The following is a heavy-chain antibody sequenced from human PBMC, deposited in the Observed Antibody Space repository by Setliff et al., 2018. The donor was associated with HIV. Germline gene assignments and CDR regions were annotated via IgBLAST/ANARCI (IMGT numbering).Heavy chain of an antibody. V-gene: IGHV3-11*05. CDR2: ITGSSSYT. D-gene: IGHD5-12*01. CDR1: GFTSSDYY. Sequence: KPGGSLRLSCAASGFTSSDYYMSWIRQAPGKGLEWVSYITGSSSYTNYADSVKGRFTISRDNAKNSLYLQMNSLRAEDTAVYYCARVMIGYSGYDAFDYWGQGTLVTVSS. J-gene: IGHJ4*02. CDR3: ARVMIGYSGYDAFDY.